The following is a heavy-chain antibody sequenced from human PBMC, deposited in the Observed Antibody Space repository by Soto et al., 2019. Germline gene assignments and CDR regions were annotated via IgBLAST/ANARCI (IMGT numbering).Heavy chain of an antibody. CDR2: IDPSDSYT. CDR1: GYSFTSYW. CDR3: ARRGDLYYYYGMDV. Sequence: GESLKISCKGSGYSFTSYWICWVRQMPGKGLEWMGRIDPSDSYTNYSPSFQGHVTISADKSISTAYLQWSSLKASDTAMYYCARRGDLYYYYGMDVWGQGTTVTVSS. V-gene: IGHV5-10-1*01. J-gene: IGHJ6*02. D-gene: IGHD4-17*01.